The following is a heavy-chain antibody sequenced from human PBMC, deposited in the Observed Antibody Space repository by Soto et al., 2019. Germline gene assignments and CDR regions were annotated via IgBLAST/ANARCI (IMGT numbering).Heavy chain of an antibody. V-gene: IGHV3-30*18. CDR2: VSHDGRNT. J-gene: IGHJ4*02. Sequence: VQLVESGGGVVQPGRSLRLSCAASGLTFSDYAMHWVRQAPGKGLEWVAVVSHDGRNTHYADSVKGRFTISRDSSKNTVALEMTSLRAEDTAVYYCAKGGRQWLVTSDFNYWGQGALVTVSS. CDR1: GLTFSDYA. CDR3: AKGGRQWLVTSDFNY. D-gene: IGHD6-19*01.